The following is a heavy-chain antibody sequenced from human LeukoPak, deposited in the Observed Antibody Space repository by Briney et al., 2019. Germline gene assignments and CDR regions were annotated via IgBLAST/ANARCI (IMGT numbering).Heavy chain of an antibody. CDR1: GFTFSSYV. D-gene: IGHD3-16*02. J-gene: IGHJ4*02. Sequence: GGSLRLSCAASGFTFSSYVMSWVRQAPGKGLEWVSTISGSGGYSYYADSVKGRFTISRDNSKNTLYLQMNSLRAEDTAVYYCAAQKRGNYRPYYFDYWGQGTLVTVSS. V-gene: IGHV3-23*01. CDR2: ISGSGGYS. CDR3: AAQKRGNYRPYYFDY.